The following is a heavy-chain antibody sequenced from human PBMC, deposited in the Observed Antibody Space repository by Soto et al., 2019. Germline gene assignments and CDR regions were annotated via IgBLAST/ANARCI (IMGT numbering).Heavy chain of an antibody. V-gene: IGHV4-34*01. CDR2: IYQSGCT. CDR1: TESLRGYY. J-gene: IGHJ3*02. D-gene: IGHD3-22*01. Sequence: ASDTLSLTCAVSTESLRGYYWTWIRQSPGKGLEWIGEIYQSGCTNYNPSLESRVTLSVDKSKNQFSLKLTSMTAADTAVYYCARDNAETYYYDSSGYYPNHDAFDIWGQGTMVTVSS. CDR3: ARDNAETYYYDSSGYYPNHDAFDI.